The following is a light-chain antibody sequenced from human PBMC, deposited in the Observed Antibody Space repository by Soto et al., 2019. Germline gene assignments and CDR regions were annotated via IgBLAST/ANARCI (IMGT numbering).Light chain of an antibody. V-gene: IGKV1-12*01. CDR2: AAS. J-gene: IGKJ4*01. CDR3: KRSRSFPLT. CDR1: QDLDRW. Sequence: DIQMTQSPSSLSASVGDRVTITCRASQDLDRWLAWYQQKPGEAPKVLIFAASSLQSGLPSRFSGGGSGTDFSLTISSLQPEDFATYYCKRSRSFPLTFGGGTKVDIK.